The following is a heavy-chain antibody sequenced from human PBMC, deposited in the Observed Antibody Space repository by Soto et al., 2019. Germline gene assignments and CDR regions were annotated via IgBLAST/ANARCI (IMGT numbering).Heavy chain of an antibody. V-gene: IGHV1-8*01. J-gene: IGHJ3*02. Sequence: ASVKVSCKASGYTFTSYDINWVRQATGQGLGWMGWMNPNSGNTGYAQKFQGRVTMTRNTSISTAYMELSSLRSEDTAVYYCARGPGYDYIWGSYRYGDAFDIWGQGTMVTVSS. CDR2: MNPNSGNT. CDR1: GYTFTSYD. CDR3: ARGPGYDYIWGSYRYGDAFDI. D-gene: IGHD3-16*02.